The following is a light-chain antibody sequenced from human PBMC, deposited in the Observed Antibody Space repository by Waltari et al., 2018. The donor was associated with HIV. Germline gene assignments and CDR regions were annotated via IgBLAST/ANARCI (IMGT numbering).Light chain of an antibody. Sequence: QSALTQPASLSGSPGQSITFSCTGSSGAGHNYNYFSGYQQHPGKAPKLIIYEVTKRPSGVSSRFSGSKSGNTASLTISGLQPDDEAHYYCSSYTSLTTLVFGGGTKVTVL. CDR3: SSYTSLTTLV. J-gene: IGLJ3*02. V-gene: IGLV2-14*01. CDR1: SGAGHNYNY. CDR2: EVT.